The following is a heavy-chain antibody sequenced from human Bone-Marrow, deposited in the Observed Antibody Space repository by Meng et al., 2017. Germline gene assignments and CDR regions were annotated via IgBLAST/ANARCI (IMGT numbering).Heavy chain of an antibody. Sequence: GRLVAPAGTLSVVSLGSGGGFDTAWLHWLRQAPGEGLVWDGRNGNKKEGRPTDYAATVKDRFTISSDQTKNTFYLQMNSMKSEAHAVYYCIAWYLGFWGQGTLVTVSS. CDR3: IAWYLGF. J-gene: IGHJ4*02. V-gene: IGHV3-15*04. CDR2: NGNKKEGRPT. CDR1: GGGFDTAW.